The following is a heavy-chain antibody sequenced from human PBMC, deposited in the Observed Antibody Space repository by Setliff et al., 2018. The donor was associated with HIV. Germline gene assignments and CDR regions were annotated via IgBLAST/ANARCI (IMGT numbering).Heavy chain of an antibody. CDR3: ARPNYYDSSGSFDY. D-gene: IGHD3-22*01. Sequence: PGGSLRLSCAASGFTFSSYAMSWVRQAPGKGLEWVANIKEDGSEKYYVDSVKGRFTISRDNAKNSLYLQMNSLRAEDTAVYYCARPNYYDSSGSFDYWGQGTLVTVSS. CDR1: GFTFSSYA. J-gene: IGHJ4*02. V-gene: IGHV3-7*02. CDR2: IKEDGSEK.